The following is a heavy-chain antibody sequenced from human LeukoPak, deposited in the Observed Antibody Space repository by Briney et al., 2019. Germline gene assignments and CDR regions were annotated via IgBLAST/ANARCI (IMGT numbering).Heavy chain of an antibody. Sequence: PGGSLRLSCAASGFTFSTYAMSWVRQAPGKGLEWVSLIGGSDGRTRYADSVKGRFTISRDNSKNTLHLEMNSLRAEDTAVYYCAKDSSSYDWGYMDVWGKGTTVTISS. CDR2: IGGSDGRT. D-gene: IGHD3-22*01. J-gene: IGHJ6*03. CDR1: GFTFSTYA. V-gene: IGHV3-23*01. CDR3: AKDSSSYDWGYMDV.